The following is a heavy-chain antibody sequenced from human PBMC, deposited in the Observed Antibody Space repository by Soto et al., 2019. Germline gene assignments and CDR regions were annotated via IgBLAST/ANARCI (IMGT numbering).Heavy chain of an antibody. J-gene: IGHJ6*02. D-gene: IGHD3-22*01. CDR3: ARGSAPYDSSGYYYADYYYYGMDV. Sequence: ASVKVSCKASGYTFTSYYMHWVRQAPGQGLEWMGIINPSGGSTSYAQKFQGRVTMTRDTSTSTAYMELSSLRSEDTAVYYCARGSAPYDSSGYYYADYYYYGMDVWGQGTTVTVSS. CDR2: INPSGGST. V-gene: IGHV1-46*01. CDR1: GYTFTSYY.